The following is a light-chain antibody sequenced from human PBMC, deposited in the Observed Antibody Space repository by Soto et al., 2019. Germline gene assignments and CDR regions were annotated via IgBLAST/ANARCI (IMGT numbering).Light chain of an antibody. CDR3: CSYAGSPRYV. J-gene: IGLJ1*01. V-gene: IGLV2-11*01. CDR2: DVS. CDR1: SSDVGGYNY. Sequence: QPALTQPRSVSGSPGHSVTISCTGTSSDVGGYNYVSWYQQHPGKAPKVMIYDVSERPSGVPDRFSGSKSGNTASLTISGLQAEDEADYYCCSYAGSPRYVFGTGTKLTVL.